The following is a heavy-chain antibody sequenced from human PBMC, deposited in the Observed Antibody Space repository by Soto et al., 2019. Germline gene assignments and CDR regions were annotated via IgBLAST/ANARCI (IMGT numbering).Heavy chain of an antibody. D-gene: IGHD6-13*01. V-gene: IGHV4-34*01. CDR2: INHSGST. CDR1: GESISVYQ. J-gene: IGHJ4*02. CDR3: ARGGGSTWYNYFDY. Sequence: SETLSLTCAVYGESISVYQWSWIRQPPGKGLEWIGEINHSGSTNYSPSLKSRVTISPDTSKNQFSLKLNSVTAADTAVYYCARGGGSTWYNYFDYWGQGTLVTVSS.